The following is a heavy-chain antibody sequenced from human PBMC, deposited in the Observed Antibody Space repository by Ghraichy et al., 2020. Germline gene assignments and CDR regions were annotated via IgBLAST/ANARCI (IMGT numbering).Heavy chain of an antibody. Sequence: GESLNISCKGSGYSFTSYWIGWVRQMPGKGLEWMGIIYPGDSDTRYSPSFQGQVTISADKSISTAYLQWSSLKASDTAMYYCARRGDSSGYYPNDAFDIWGQGTMVTVSS. CDR1: GYSFTSYW. CDR3: ARRGDSSGYYPNDAFDI. V-gene: IGHV5-51*01. D-gene: IGHD3-22*01. CDR2: IYPGDSDT. J-gene: IGHJ3*02.